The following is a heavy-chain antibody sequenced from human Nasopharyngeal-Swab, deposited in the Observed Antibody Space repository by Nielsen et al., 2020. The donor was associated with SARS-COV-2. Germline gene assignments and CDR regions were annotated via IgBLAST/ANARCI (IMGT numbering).Heavy chain of an antibody. CDR2: IKSDGSST. Sequence: GESLKISCAASGFTFSSYWMHWVRQAPGKGLVWVARIKSDGSSTSYADSVKGRFTISRDNAKNTLYLQMNSLRAEDTAVYYCARAYDFDSWGQGTLVTVTS. V-gene: IGHV3-74*01. J-gene: IGHJ4*02. CDR1: GFTFSSYW. D-gene: IGHD4-17*01. CDR3: ARAYDFDS.